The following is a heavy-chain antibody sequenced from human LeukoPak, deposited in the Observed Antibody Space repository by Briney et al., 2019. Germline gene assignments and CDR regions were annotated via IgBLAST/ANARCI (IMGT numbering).Heavy chain of an antibody. V-gene: IGHV3-23*01. J-gene: IGHJ4*02. CDR2: ITATGDTA. Sequence: GGSLRLSCVASGFTFTKCAMSWIRQAPGKGLEWVAIITATGDTAYYADSVKGRFTISRDNSRNTVYMQMDSLRAEDTAIYYCAGDRNSDWYSPLDYWGQGSQVTVSS. CDR3: AGDRNSDWYSPLDY. CDR1: GFTFTKCA. D-gene: IGHD6-19*01.